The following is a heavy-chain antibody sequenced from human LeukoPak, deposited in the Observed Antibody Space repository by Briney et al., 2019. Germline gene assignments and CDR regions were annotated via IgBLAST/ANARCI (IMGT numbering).Heavy chain of an antibody. CDR1: GFTFHHYS. D-gene: IGHD3-16*01. Sequence: GGSLRLSCAASGFTFHHYSMHWVRQPPGKGLEWVSAISGSGGSTYYADSVKGRFTISRDNSKNTLYLQMNSLRAEDTAVYYCATDSLKRGEYYFDYWGQGTPVTVSS. V-gene: IGHV3-23*01. CDR2: ISGSGGST. CDR3: ATDSLKRGEYYFDY. J-gene: IGHJ4*02.